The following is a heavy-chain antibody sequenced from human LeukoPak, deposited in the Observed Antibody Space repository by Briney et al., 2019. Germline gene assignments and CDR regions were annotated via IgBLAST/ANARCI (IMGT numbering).Heavy chain of an antibody. D-gene: IGHD4-17*01. J-gene: IGHJ4*02. Sequence: GGSLRLSCAASGFIFTSYSMNWVRQAPGKGLEWVSYISSSSSTIYYADSVKGRFTISRDDAKNSLYLQMNSLRAEDTAVYYCARQRAGFTVTTSDYWGQGTLVTASS. CDR2: ISSSSSTI. CDR1: GFIFTSYS. V-gene: IGHV3-48*01. CDR3: ARQRAGFTVTTSDY.